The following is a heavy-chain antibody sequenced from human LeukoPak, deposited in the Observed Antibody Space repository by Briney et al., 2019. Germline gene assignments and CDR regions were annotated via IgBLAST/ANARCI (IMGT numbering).Heavy chain of an antibody. V-gene: IGHV4-4*09. D-gene: IGHD4-23*01. CDR1: GGSISSYY. J-gene: IGHJ4*02. Sequence: SETLSLTCTVSGGSISSYYWSWIRQPPGKGLQWIGYIYASGSTNYTPSLKSRVTISVGTSKNQFSLQLSSVTAADTAVYYCARLGRGNSAGFDYWGQGTLVTVSS. CDR3: ARLGRGNSAGFDY. CDR2: IYASGST.